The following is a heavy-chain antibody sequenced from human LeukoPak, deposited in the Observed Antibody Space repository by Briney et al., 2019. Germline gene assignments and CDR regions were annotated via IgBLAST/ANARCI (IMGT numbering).Heavy chain of an antibody. V-gene: IGHV3-21*01. CDR1: GFTFSSYS. J-gene: IGHJ5*02. Sequence: GRSLRLSCAASGFTFSSYSMNWVRQAPGKGLEWVSSISSSSSYIYYADSVKGRFTISRDNAKNSLYLQMNSLRAEDTAVYYCARQYYGSGENWFDPWGQGTLVTVSS. CDR2: ISSSSSYI. CDR3: ARQYYGSGENWFDP. D-gene: IGHD3-10*01.